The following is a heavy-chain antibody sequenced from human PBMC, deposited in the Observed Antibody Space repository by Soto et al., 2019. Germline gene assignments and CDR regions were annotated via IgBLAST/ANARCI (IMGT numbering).Heavy chain of an antibody. J-gene: IGHJ3*01. CDR2: IYPGDSDT. V-gene: IGHV5-51*01. CDR1: GYTFTDYW. D-gene: IGHD1-26*01. Sequence: PGESLKISCKGSGYTFTDYWIGWVRQLPGKGLEWMGIIYPGDSDTRYSPSFQGHVTITVDKSTSTAYLQWNTLKASDTAMYYCARPYSGGPNDPFDVWGQGTMVTVSS. CDR3: ARPYSGGPNDPFDV.